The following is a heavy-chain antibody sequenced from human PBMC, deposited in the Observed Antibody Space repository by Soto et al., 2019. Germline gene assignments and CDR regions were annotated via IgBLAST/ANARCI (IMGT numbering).Heavy chain of an antibody. D-gene: IGHD1-26*01. CDR2: IYYSGST. CDR3: ARDPGGRFDS. Sequence: PSETLSLTGTVSGGSISNYYWSWIRQPPGGGLEWIGYIYYSGSTNYNPALKSRLTISVGTSRKEFSLRLTSVTAADSAVYYCARDPGGRFDSWGQGTLVTVSS. CDR1: GGSISNYY. J-gene: IGHJ4*02. V-gene: IGHV4-59*01.